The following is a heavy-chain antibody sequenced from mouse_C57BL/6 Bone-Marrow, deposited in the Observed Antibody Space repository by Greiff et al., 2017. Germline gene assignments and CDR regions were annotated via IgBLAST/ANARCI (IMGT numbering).Heavy chain of an antibody. CDR1: GYTFTSYG. J-gene: IGHJ3*01. D-gene: IGHD1-1*01. CDR3: ANYYGSSYWFAY. Sequence: QVQLKQSGAELARPGASVKLSCKASGYTFTSYGISWVKQSTGQGLEWIGEIYPRSGNTYYNEKFKGKATLTADKSSSTAYMELRSLTSEDSAVYFCANYYGSSYWFAYWGQGTLVTVSA. V-gene: IGHV1-81*01. CDR2: IYPRSGNT.